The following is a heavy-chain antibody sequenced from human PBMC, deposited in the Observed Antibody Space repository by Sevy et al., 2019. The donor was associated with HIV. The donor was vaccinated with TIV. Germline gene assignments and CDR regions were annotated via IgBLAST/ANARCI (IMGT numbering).Heavy chain of an antibody. CDR1: GGSISSSSYY. D-gene: IGHD3-16*02. J-gene: IGHJ4*02. CDR3: ARHEAMITFGGVIVIFYFDY. V-gene: IGHV4-39*01. Sequence: SETLSLTCTVSGGSISSSSYYWGWIRQPPGKGLEWIGSIYYSWSTYYNPSLKSRVTISVDTSKNQFSLKLSSVTAADTAVYYCARHEAMITFGGVIVIFYFDYWGQGTLVTVSS. CDR2: IYYSWST.